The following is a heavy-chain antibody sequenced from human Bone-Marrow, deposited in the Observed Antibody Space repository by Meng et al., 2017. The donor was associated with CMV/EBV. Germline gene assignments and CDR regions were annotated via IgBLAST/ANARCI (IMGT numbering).Heavy chain of an antibody. J-gene: IGHJ4*02. CDR3: ARSMVLSDY. CDR2: INQDGSER. D-gene: IGHD3-10*01. V-gene: IGHV3-7*01. Sequence: GESLKISCAASGFTFRSYWMSWVRQAPGKGLEWVANINQDGSERYYVDSVKGRFTISRDNAKNSLYLQMNSLRAEDTAVYYCARSMVLSDYWGQGTLVTVSS. CDR1: GFTFRSYW.